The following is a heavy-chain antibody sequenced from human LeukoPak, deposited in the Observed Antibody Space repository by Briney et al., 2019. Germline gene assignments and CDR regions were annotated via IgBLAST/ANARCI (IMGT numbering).Heavy chain of an antibody. CDR2: ISVYNGNT. Sequence: ASVKVSCKASGYTFTSCGISWVRQAPGQGLEWMGWISVYNGNTKYVQKFQGRVTMTTDTSTRTAYMELRSLRSDDTAVYYCARHTGSLYDFWSGYIDYWGQGTLVTVSS. CDR1: GYTFTSCG. V-gene: IGHV1-18*01. CDR3: ARHTGSLYDFWSGYIDY. D-gene: IGHD3-3*01. J-gene: IGHJ4*02.